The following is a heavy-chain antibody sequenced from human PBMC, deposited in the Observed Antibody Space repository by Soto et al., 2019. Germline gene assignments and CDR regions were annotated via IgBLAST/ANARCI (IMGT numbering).Heavy chain of an antibody. CDR2: IYPGDSDT. Sequence: GESLKISCKGSGYSFTSYWIGWVRQMPGKGLEWMGIIYPGDSDTRYSPSFQGQVTISADKSISTAYLQWSSLKASDTAMYYCARSRPARDYGAYCGGDCYAFDIWGQGTMVTVSS. CDR3: ARSRPARDYGAYCGGDCYAFDI. V-gene: IGHV5-51*01. CDR1: GYSFTSYW. D-gene: IGHD2-21*01. J-gene: IGHJ3*02.